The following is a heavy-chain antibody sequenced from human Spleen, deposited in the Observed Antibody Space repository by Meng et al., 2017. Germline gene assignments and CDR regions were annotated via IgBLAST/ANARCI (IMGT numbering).Heavy chain of an antibody. D-gene: IGHD7-27*01. Sequence: VRLQRWGAGLLKPSGTLSPTFVVSGGSISSSNWWSWVRQPPGKGLEWIGEIYHSGSTNYNPSLKSRVTISVDKSKNQFSLKLSSVTAADTAVYYCARDYWGSLDYWGQGILVTVSS. V-gene: IGHV4-4*02. CDR1: GGSISSSNW. CDR3: ARDYWGSLDY. J-gene: IGHJ4*02. CDR2: IYHSGST.